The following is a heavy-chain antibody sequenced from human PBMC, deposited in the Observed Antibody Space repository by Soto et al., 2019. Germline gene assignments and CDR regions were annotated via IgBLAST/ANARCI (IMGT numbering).Heavy chain of an antibody. D-gene: IGHD6-19*01. J-gene: IGHJ4*02. CDR3: ARDSGVAVAGISDY. CDR1: GYTFTSYG. Sequence: ASVKVSCKASGYTFTSYGISWVRQAPGQGLEWMGWISAYNGNTNYAQKLQGRVTMTTDTSTSTAYMELRSLRSDDTAMYYCARDSGVAVAGISDYWGQGTLVTVSS. CDR2: ISAYNGNT. V-gene: IGHV1-18*01.